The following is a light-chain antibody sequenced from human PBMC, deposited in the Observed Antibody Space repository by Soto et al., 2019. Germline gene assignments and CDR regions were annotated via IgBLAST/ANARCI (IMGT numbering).Light chain of an antibody. J-gene: IGKJ5*01. CDR3: QQLYIFPLT. V-gene: IGKV1-9*01. CDR2: AAS. CDR1: QGISSY. Sequence: DIQLTQSPSSLSASVGDRVTITCRVSQGISSYLAWYQQKPGKAPKLLIYAASSLQSGVPSRFSGSGSGTEFTLTISSLQPEDSATYYCQQLYIFPLTFGQGTRLEIK.